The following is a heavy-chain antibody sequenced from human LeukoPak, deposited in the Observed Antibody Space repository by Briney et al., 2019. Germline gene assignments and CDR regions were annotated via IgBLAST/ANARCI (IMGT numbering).Heavy chain of an antibody. CDR3: ARATELTYCGGDCYLDY. J-gene: IGHJ4*02. CDR2: ISVYNGNT. V-gene: IGHV1-18*04. D-gene: IGHD2-21*02. CDR1: GYTFTGYY. Sequence: GASVKVSCKASGYTFTGYYMHWVRQAPGQGLEWMGWISVYNGNTNYAPELQGRVTMTTDTSTSTAYMELRNLRSDDTAVYYCARATELTYCGGDCYLDYWGQGTLVTVSS.